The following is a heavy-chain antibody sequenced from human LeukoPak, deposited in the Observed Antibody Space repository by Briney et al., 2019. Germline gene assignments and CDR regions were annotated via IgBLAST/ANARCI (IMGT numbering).Heavy chain of an antibody. V-gene: IGHV3-49*03. CDR2: IRGKFYGGTT. Sequence: GGSLRLSCTASGFTFGDNAMSWFRQPQGKGLEWVSFIRGKFYGGTTEYAASVKGRFTISRDDSKSIAYPQIYSLKIEDTAVYYCTRRPWGDYWGQGTLVTVSS. CDR1: GFTFGDNA. CDR3: TRRPWGDY. J-gene: IGHJ4*02. D-gene: IGHD7-27*01.